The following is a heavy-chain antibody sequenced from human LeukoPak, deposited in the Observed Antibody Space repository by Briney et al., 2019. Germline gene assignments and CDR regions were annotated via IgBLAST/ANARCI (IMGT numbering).Heavy chain of an antibody. CDR1: GFTFSSYG. J-gene: IGHJ6*02. CDR3: AKDVYDCSGGSCPQYYYVMDV. Sequence: GGSLRLSCTASGFTFSSYGMHWVRQAPGKGLEWVSFIRFDGSEKYYADSVRGRFTIPRDNSKNTLSLQMNSLRAEDTALYYCAKDVYDCSGGSCPQYYYVMDVWGQGTTVTVSS. CDR2: IRFDGSEK. V-gene: IGHV3-30*02. D-gene: IGHD2-15*01.